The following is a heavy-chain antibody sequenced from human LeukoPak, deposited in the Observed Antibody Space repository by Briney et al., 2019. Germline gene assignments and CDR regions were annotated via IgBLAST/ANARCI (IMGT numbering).Heavy chain of an antibody. J-gene: IGHJ4*02. V-gene: IGHV3-23*01. Sequence: PGGSLRLSCAASGVTFAVYAMSWVRQAPGKGLEWVSVIGGSGGRSLYADSVKGRFTISRDNSKNSLYLQMNSLRAGDTAVYYCAKGRRGGVVDYFDCWGQGTLVTVSS. D-gene: IGHD3-3*01. CDR3: AKGRRGGVVDYFDC. CDR2: IGGSGGRS. CDR1: GVTFAVYA.